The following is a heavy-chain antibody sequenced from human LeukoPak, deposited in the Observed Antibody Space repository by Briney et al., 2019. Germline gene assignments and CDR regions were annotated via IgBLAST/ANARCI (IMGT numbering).Heavy chain of an antibody. CDR2: INHSGGT. CDR3: ARPYYYGSGPLDP. CDR1: GGSFSDYY. Sequence: PSETLSLTCAVYGGSFSDYYWSWIRQPPGKGLEWIGEINHSGGTNCNPSLKSRVTISVDTSKNQFSLKLSSVTAADTAVYYCARPYYYGSGPLDPWGQGTLVTVSS. J-gene: IGHJ5*02. V-gene: IGHV4-34*01. D-gene: IGHD3-10*01.